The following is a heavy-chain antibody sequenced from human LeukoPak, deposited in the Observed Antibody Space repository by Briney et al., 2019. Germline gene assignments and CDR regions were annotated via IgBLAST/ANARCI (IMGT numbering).Heavy chain of an antibody. Sequence: ASVKVSCKASGYTFTNYVIIWVRQAPGQGLEFMGWINTYHGKTDYAQHVQGRVTMTTDTSTNTAYMELRSQRSDDTAVYFCARGYSSGWYYLDYWGQGTLVTVTS. CDR1: GYTFTNYV. J-gene: IGHJ4*02. CDR3: ARGYSSGWYYLDY. CDR2: INTYHGKT. V-gene: IGHV1-18*01. D-gene: IGHD6-19*01.